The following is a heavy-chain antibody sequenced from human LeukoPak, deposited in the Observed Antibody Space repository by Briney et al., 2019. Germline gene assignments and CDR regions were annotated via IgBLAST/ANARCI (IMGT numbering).Heavy chain of an antibody. Sequence: QPGGSLRLSCAASGFTFGTYAMSWVRQAPGKGLEWVSGISGSGDSTHYVDSVKGRFTISRDNSKNTVYLQMNSLRADDTAVYYCAKARGSSVYEQFDYWGQGTQVIVSP. D-gene: IGHD5/OR15-5a*01. CDR1: GFTFGTYA. J-gene: IGHJ4*02. V-gene: IGHV3-23*01. CDR3: AKARGSSVYEQFDY. CDR2: ISGSGDST.